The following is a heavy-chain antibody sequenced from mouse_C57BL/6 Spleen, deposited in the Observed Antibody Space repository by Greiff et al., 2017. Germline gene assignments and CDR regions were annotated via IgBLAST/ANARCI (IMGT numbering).Heavy chain of an antibody. CDR3: ASPPYYGNPY. J-gene: IGHJ3*01. Sequence: VQLQQSGAELVKPGASVKLSCTASGFNIKDYYMHWVKQRTEQGLEWIGRIDPEDGETKYAPKFPGKATITADTSSNTAYLQLSSLTSEDTAVYYCASPPYYGNPYRGQETLVTVSA. CDR2: IDPEDGET. V-gene: IGHV14-2*01. D-gene: IGHD1-1*01. CDR1: GFNIKDYY.